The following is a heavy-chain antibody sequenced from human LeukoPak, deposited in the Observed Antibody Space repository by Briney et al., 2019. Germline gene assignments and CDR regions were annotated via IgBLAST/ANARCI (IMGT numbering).Heavy chain of an antibody. V-gene: IGHV4-59*01. CDR1: GGSISSYY. CDR2: IYYSGST. D-gene: IGHD3-22*01. CDR3: ARAESSGYYRR. Sequence: PSETLSLTCTVSGGSISSYYWSWIRQPPGKGLEWIGYIYYSGSTKYNPSLKSRVTISVDTSKHQFSLKLSSLTAADTAVYYCARAESSGYYRRWGQETLVTVSS. J-gene: IGHJ4*02.